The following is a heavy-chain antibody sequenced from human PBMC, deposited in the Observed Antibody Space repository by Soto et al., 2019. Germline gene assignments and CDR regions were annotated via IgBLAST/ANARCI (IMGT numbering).Heavy chain of an antibody. Sequence: GGSLRLSCAASGVTFSSYAMSWVRQAPGKGLEWVSAISGSGGSTYYADSVKGRFTISRDNSKNKLYLQMNSLRAEDTAVYYCAKDHRGAARRIDYWGQGTLVTVSS. J-gene: IGHJ4*02. CDR2: ISGSGGST. D-gene: IGHD6-6*01. V-gene: IGHV3-23*01. CDR3: AKDHRGAARRIDY. CDR1: GVTFSSYA.